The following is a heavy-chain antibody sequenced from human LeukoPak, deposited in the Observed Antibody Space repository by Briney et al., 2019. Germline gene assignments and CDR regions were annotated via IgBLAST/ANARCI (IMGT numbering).Heavy chain of an antibody. Sequence: GGSLRLSCAASGFTFSSYETNWVRQAPGKGLEWVSYISSSGSTIYYADSVKGRFTISRDNAKNSLYLQMNSLRAEDTAVYYCARRYCSGGSCYSFDYWGQGTLVTVSS. CDR1: GFTFSSYE. CDR3: ARRYCSGGSCYSFDY. CDR2: ISSSGSTI. V-gene: IGHV3-48*03. J-gene: IGHJ4*02. D-gene: IGHD2-15*01.